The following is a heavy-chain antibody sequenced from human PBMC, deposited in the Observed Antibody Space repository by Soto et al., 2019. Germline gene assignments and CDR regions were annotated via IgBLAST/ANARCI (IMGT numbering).Heavy chain of an antibody. CDR2: IYYSGST. CDR1: GGSISSYY. J-gene: IGHJ4*02. CDR3: ARGLPNPFDY. Sequence: QVQLQESGPGLVKPSETLSLTCTVSGGSISSYYWGWIRQSPGKGLEWIGYIYYSGSTNYNPSLKSRVTISVDTSKNQFSLKLRSGTAADTAVYYCARGLPNPFDYWGQGTLVTVSS. V-gene: IGHV4-59*01.